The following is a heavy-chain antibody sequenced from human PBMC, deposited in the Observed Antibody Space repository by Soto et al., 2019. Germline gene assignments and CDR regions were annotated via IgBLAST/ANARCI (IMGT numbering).Heavy chain of an antibody. V-gene: IGHV4-39*01. CDR3: ARVPYDFWSGYSTVWYFDL. J-gene: IGHJ2*01. CDR2: IYYSGST. CDR1: GGSISSSSYY. D-gene: IGHD3-3*01. Sequence: QLQLQESGPGLVKPSETLSLTCTVSGGSISSSSYYWGWIRQPPGKGLEWIGSIYYSGSTYYNPSLKSRVTISVDTSKNQFSLKLSSVTAADTAVYYCARVPYDFWSGYSTVWYFDLWGRGTLVTVSS.